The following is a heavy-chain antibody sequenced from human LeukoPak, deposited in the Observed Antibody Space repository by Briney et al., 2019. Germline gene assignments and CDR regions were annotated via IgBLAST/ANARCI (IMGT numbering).Heavy chain of an antibody. D-gene: IGHD1-1*01. J-gene: IGHJ5*02. CDR2: IYYSGST. Sequence: SETLSLTCTVSGASISSGSYYWTWIRQPAGKGLEWIGRIYYSGSTYYNPSLKSRVTISVDTSKNQSSLKLSSVTAADTAVYYCARDPLDPNWFDPWGQGTLVTVSS. CDR3: ARDPLDPNWFDP. CDR1: GASISSGSYY. V-gene: IGHV4-39*07.